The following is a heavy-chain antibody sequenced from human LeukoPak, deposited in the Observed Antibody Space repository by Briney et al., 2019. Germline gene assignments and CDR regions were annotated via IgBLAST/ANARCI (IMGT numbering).Heavy chain of an antibody. Sequence: GRSLRLSCAASGFTFSKYAMHWVRQAPGKGLEWVAFIRYDGSNKYYADSVRGRFTISRDNSKNTLYLHMNSLRAEDTAVYFCAKGSKAVLFTRDHYMDVWGKGTTVTISS. J-gene: IGHJ6*03. CDR1: GFTFSKYA. CDR2: IRYDGSNK. D-gene: IGHD6-19*01. CDR3: AKGSKAVLFTRDHYMDV. V-gene: IGHV3-30*04.